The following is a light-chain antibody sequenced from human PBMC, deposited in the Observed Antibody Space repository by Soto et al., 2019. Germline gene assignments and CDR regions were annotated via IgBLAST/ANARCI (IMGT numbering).Light chain of an antibody. V-gene: IGKV3-20*01. Sequence: EIVLTQSPFTLSVSPGDSATLSCRASQSVSSYLAWYQQKPGQAPRLFIYDASNRATGVPLRFSGSGAGTDFTLTISSLEPEDFAVYYCQQYGSSPTTFGQGTRLEIK. CDR2: DAS. CDR1: QSVSSY. CDR3: QQYGSSPTT. J-gene: IGKJ5*01.